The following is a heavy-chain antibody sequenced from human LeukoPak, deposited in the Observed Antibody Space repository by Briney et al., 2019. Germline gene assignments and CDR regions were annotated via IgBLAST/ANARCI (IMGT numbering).Heavy chain of an antibody. CDR1: GDSFSGYY. V-gene: IGHV4-34*01. CDR2: INHSGSS. CDR3: ARLNVVGDIGVYGIDY. J-gene: IGHJ4*02. D-gene: IGHD3-16*02. Sequence: SETLSLTCAVYGDSFSGYYWGWIRQPPGKGLEWIGEINHSGSSNYNTSLKSRVTISVDTSKSQFSLELRSVTAADTAVYYCARLNVVGDIGVYGIDYWGQGTLVTVSS.